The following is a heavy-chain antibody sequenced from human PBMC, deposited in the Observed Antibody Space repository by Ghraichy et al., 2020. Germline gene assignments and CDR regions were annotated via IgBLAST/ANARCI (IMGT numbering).Heavy chain of an antibody. Sequence: GGSLRLSCAASGFTFSTYDMHWVRQAPGKGLEWVTLTSNDGSRKYFADSVKGRFTISRDNSKNTLYLQMNSLRAEDTAVYYCARDRPYRNSYYFDCWDQGTLVTVSS. CDR3: ARDRPYRNSYYFDC. V-gene: IGHV3-30*04. J-gene: IGHJ4*02. D-gene: IGHD4-23*01. CDR2: TSNDGSRK. CDR1: GFTFSTYD.